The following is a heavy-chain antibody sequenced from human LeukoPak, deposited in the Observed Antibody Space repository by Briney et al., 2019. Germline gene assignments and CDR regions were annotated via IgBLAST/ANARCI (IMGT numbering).Heavy chain of an antibody. CDR2: IYTSGST. Sequence: SETLSLTCTVSGGSISSYYWSWIRQPAGKGLEWIWRIYTSGSTNYNPSIKSRVTMSVDTSKNQFSLKLSSVTAADTAVYYCARGGSGSYYLAYGGFDYWGQGTLVTVSS. CDR1: GGSISSYY. J-gene: IGHJ4*02. V-gene: IGHV4-4*07. CDR3: ARGGSGSYYLAYGGFDY. D-gene: IGHD3-10*01.